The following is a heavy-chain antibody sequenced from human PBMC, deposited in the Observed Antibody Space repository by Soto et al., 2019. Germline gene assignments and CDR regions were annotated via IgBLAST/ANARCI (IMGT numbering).Heavy chain of an antibody. Sequence: PGGSLRLSCAASGFTFSDYYMSWIRQAPGKGLEWVSYISSSSSYTNYADSVKGRFTISRDNAENSLYLQMNSLRAEDTAVYYCAIVTYYYGRSGYFFVYWCPAPLVTVSS. CDR1: GFTFSDYY. CDR2: ISSSSSYT. D-gene: IGHD3-22*01. V-gene: IGHV3-11*06. CDR3: AIVTYYYGRSGYFFVY. J-gene: IGHJ4*02.